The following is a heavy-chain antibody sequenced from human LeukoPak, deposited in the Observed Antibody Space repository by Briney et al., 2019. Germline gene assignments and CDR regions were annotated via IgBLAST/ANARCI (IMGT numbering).Heavy chain of an antibody. CDR2: IYTSGST. Sequence: SETLSLTCTVSGGSISSYYWSWIRQPAGKGLEWIGRIYTSGSTNYNPSLKSRVTMSVDTSKNQFSLKLSSVTAADTAVYYCARDINYYDSSAYFGYWGQGTLVTVSS. V-gene: IGHV4-4*07. CDR3: ARDINYYDSSAYFGY. D-gene: IGHD3-22*01. CDR1: GGSISSYY. J-gene: IGHJ4*02.